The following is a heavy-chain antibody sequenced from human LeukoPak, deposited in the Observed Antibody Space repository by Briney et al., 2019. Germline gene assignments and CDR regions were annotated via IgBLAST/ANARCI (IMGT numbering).Heavy chain of an antibody. CDR1: GFTFSSYG. J-gene: IGHJ4*02. Sequence: GGSLRLSCAASGFTFSSYGMHWVRQAPGKGLEWVAVISYDGSNKYYADSVKGRFTISRDNSKNTLYLQMNSLRAEDTAVYYCAKDVGMTGTRYFDYWGREPWSPSPQ. V-gene: IGHV3-30*18. CDR2: ISYDGSNK. CDR3: AKDVGMTGTRYFDY. D-gene: IGHD1-1*01.